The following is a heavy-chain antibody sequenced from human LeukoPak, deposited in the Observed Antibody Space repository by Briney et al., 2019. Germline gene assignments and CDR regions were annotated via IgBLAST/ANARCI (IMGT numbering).Heavy chain of an antibody. CDR2: IKQDGSET. D-gene: IGHD6-13*01. Sequence: PGGSLRLSCAASGFTFSSYEMNWVRQAPGKGLQWVAIIKQDGSETYYVDSVKGRFTISRDNAKSSLYLLMNSLRAEDTALYFCARVQSGYTSTWFVWFDPWGQGTLVTVSS. V-gene: IGHV3-7*04. CDR1: GFTFSSYE. CDR3: ARVQSGYTSTWFVWFDP. J-gene: IGHJ5*02.